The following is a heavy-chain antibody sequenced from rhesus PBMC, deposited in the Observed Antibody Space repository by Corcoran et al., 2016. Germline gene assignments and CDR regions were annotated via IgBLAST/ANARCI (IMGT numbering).Heavy chain of an antibody. CDR3: AKGGKGYSNYGYLDY. CDR1: GVTFSSYG. J-gene: IGHJ4*01. D-gene: IGHD4-23*01. Sequence: EVQLVETGGGVVQPGGSLKLSCAASGVTFSSYGMSWVRQAPGKGPEWVSAINSGWGSTYYADSVKGRFTNSRDNSKDTLSLQMNSLRAEDTAVYYCAKGGKGYSNYGYLDYWGQGVLVTVSS. CDR2: INSGWGST. V-gene: IGHV3S5*01.